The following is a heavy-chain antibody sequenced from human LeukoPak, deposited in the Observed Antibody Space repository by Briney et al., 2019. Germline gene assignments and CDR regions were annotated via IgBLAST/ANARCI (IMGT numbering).Heavy chain of an antibody. CDR1: GFTFTSYD. CDR3: ARVWYSSGWFGDY. D-gene: IGHD6-19*01. Sequence: ASVKVSCKASGFTFTSYDINWVRQAPGQGLEWMGWMNPNSGNTRYAQKVQGRITMTRDTSISTAYMELSSLRSDDTAVYYCARVWYSSGWFGDYWGQGTLVTVSS. CDR2: MNPNSGNT. V-gene: IGHV1-8*01. J-gene: IGHJ4*02.